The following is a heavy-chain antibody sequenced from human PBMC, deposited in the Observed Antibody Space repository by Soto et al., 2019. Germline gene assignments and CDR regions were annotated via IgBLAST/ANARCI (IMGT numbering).Heavy chain of an antibody. CDR1: GFTFSSYG. D-gene: IGHD3-22*01. V-gene: IGHV3-30*18. CDR3: AKGDHYYDSSGYPLFDY. J-gene: IGHJ4*02. Sequence: ESGGGVVQHGRSLRLSCAASGFTFSSYGMHWVRQAPGKGLEWVAVISYDGSNKYYADSVKGRFTISRDNSKNTLYLQMNSLRAEDTAVYYCAKGDHYYDSSGYPLFDYWGQGTLVTVSS. CDR2: ISYDGSNK.